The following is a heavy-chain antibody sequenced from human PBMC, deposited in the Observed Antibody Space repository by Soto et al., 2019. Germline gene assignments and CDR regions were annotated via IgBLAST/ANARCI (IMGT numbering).Heavy chain of an antibody. V-gene: IGHV1-46*03. D-gene: IGHD3-22*01. CDR3: ATIRDYYDSSGYYFDY. J-gene: IGHJ4*02. Sequence: GLEWMGIINPSGGSTSYAQKFQGRVTMTRDTSTSTVYMELSSLRSEDTAVYYCATIRDYYDSSGYYFDYWGQGTLVTVSS. CDR2: INPSGGST.